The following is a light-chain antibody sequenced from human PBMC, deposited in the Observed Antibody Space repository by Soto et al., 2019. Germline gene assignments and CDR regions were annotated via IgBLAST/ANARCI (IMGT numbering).Light chain of an antibody. J-gene: IGKJ4*01. V-gene: IGKV3-11*01. CDR3: QQRSHWPPLT. Sequence: EIVLTQSPATLSMSPGERATLSCRASQSVSTYLAWYQQKPGQAPRLLIFDASNRASGIPSRFSGSGSGTNFTLTISRLEPEDFAVYFCQQRSHWPPLTFGGGTKGRSN. CDR2: DAS. CDR1: QSVSTY.